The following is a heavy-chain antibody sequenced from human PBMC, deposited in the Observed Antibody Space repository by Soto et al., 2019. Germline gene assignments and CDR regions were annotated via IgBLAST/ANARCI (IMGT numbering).Heavy chain of an antibody. CDR2: MNPNSGNT. Sequence: ASVKVSCKASGYTFTSYDINWVRQATGQGLEWMGWMNPNSGNTGYAQKFQGRVTMTRNTSISTAYMELSSLRSEDTAVYYCARGGYDFWSGYWYYYYYGMDVWGQGTTVTVSS. CDR1: GYTFTSYD. J-gene: IGHJ6*02. V-gene: IGHV1-8*01. CDR3: ARGGYDFWSGYWYYYYYGMDV. D-gene: IGHD3-3*01.